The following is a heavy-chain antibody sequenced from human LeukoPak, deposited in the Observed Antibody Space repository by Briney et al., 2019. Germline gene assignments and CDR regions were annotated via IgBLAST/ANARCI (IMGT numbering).Heavy chain of an antibody. J-gene: IGHJ6*02. CDR1: GFTFSNYR. Sequence: GGSLRLSCAASGFTFSNYRMNWVRQVPGKGLEWVSSISVTSSYIYYADSVKGRFTISRDNANSSLSLQMHSLRAEDTSVYYCARDGLLWFGESYYGMDVWGQGTTVTVSS. CDR2: ISVTSSYI. CDR3: ARDGLLWFGESYYGMDV. V-gene: IGHV3-21*01. D-gene: IGHD3-10*01.